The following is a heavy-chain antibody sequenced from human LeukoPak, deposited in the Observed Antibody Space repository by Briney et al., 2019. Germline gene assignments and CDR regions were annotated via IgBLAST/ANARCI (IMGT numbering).Heavy chain of an antibody. J-gene: IGHJ3*02. V-gene: IGHV1-18*01. CDR1: GYTFTSYG. CDR3: ARDQYHHYGSGRDGAFDI. Sequence: GASVKVSCKASGYTFTSYGISWVRQAPGQGLEWMGWISAYNGNTNYAQKLQGRVTMTTDTSTSTAYMELRSLRSDDTAVYYCARDQYHHYGSGRDGAFDIWGQGTMVTVSS. CDR2: ISAYNGNT. D-gene: IGHD3-10*01.